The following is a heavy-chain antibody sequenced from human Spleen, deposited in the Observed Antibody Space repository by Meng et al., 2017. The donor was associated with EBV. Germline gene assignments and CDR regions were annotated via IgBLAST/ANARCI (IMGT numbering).Heavy chain of an antibody. D-gene: IGHD4-17*01. V-gene: IGHV4-30-2*01. CDR3: AGGRGLPNY. Sequence: QLQLQESGSGLVKPSETLSLTCDVSGGSITTGGYSWTWIRQPPGKGLEWIGDINHSGITNYNPSLKSRVTISADTSKNQFSLKMTSVTAADTALYYCAGGRGLPNYWGQGTLVTVSS. CDR1: GGSITTGGYS. J-gene: IGHJ4*02. CDR2: INHSGIT.